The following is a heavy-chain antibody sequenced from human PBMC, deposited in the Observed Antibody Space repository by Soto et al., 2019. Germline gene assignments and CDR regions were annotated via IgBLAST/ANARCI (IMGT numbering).Heavy chain of an antibody. J-gene: IGHJ5*02. V-gene: IGHV1-18*04. CDR1: GYTFNMYG. Sequence: GASVKVSCKASGYTFNMYGITWVRQAPGQGLEWMGWISAYNGNTNYAQKLQGRVTMTTDTSTSTAYMELRSLRSDDTAVYYCARQDVVVPRAIPEFDPWAREPWSPSP. CDR2: ISAYNGNT. CDR3: ARQDVVVPRAIPEFDP. D-gene: IGHD2-2*02.